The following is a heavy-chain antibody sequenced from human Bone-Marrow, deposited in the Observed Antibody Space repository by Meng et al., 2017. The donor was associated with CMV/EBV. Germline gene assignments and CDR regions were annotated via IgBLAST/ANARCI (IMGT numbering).Heavy chain of an antibody. J-gene: IGHJ6*02. D-gene: IGHD2-2*01. CDR3: ARDSRVLGMDL. CDR1: GGSTSSYS. Sequence: GPLRLSCTVPGGSTSSYSWSWGRQPPGKGLEWIGYIYYSGSTNYNPSLKSRVTMSVDTSKNQFSLNLSSVTAADTAVYFCARDSRVLGMDLWVQGTTVTVSS. CDR2: IYYSGST. V-gene: IGHV4-59*01.